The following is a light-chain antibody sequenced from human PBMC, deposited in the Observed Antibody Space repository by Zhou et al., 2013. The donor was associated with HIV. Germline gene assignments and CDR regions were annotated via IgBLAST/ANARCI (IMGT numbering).Light chain of an antibody. CDR1: QSVNSY. V-gene: IGKV3-20*01. Sequence: EIVLTQSPATLSLSPGERATLSCRASQSVNSYLAWYQQKPGQAPRLLIYGASSRATGIPDRFSGSGSGTDFTLTISGLEPEDFAVYYCQQYGSSPITFGQGTRLXIK. J-gene: IGKJ5*01. CDR3: QQYGSSPIT. CDR2: GAS.